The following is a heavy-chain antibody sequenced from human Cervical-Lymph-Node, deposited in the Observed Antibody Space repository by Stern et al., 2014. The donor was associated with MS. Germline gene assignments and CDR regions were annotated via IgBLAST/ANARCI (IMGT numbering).Heavy chain of an antibody. CDR1: GYTFTGDH. CDR2: SNPNWGDT. V-gene: IGHV1-2*06. J-gene: IGHJ4*02. CDR3: ARGWLAD. Sequence: QVQLVESGAEVKKPAASVTLSCKASGYTFTGDHMHWDRQAQAPGIEWMGLSNPNWGDTNCAQKFQDRRTITRETTFNNNFIQLTRLPSDDTAVYYCARGWLADWGQGAPVTVSS. D-gene: IGHD6-19*01.